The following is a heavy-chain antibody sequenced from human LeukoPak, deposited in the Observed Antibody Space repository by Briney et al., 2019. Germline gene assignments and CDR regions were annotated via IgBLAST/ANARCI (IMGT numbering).Heavy chain of an antibody. J-gene: IGHJ3*02. CDR3: ARGPHDFWSGYSGVFTLDI. CDR2: ISYDGSNK. V-gene: IGHV3-30-3*01. Sequence: PGGSLRLSCAASGFTFSSYAMHWVRQAPGKGLEWVAVISYDGSNKYYADSVKGRFTISRDNSKNTLYLQMNSLRAEDTAVYYCARGPHDFWSGYSGVFTLDIWGQGTMVTVSS. CDR1: GFTFSSYA. D-gene: IGHD3-3*01.